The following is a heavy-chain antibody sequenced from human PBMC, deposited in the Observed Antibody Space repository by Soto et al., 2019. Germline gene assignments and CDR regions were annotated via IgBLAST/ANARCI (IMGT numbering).Heavy chain of an antibody. D-gene: IGHD5-18*01. CDR1: GFTFGDYA. CDR2: IRSKAYGGTT. Sequence: GGSLRLSCTASGFTFGDYAMSWVRQAPGKGMEWVGFIRSKAYGGTTEYAASVKGRFTISRDDSKSIAYLQMNSLRTEDTAVYYCTRGSPPQGGQLWFPYYFDYWGQGTLVTVSS. V-gene: IGHV3-49*04. J-gene: IGHJ4*02. CDR3: TRGSPPQGGQLWFPYYFDY.